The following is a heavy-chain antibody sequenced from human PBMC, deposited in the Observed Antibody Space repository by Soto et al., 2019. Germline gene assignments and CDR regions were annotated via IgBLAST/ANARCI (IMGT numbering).Heavy chain of an antibody. V-gene: IGHV3-74*03. CDR3: VSDMQLCRLDS. Sequence: GGSLRLSCAASGLTFRSYWMHWVRQAPGKGLVWVSRINTDGSVAMYVDSVKGRFTISRDNAKNTLYLHVNSLRAEDTAVYYCVSDMQLCRLDSWGQETLVTVSS. CDR2: INTDGSVA. CDR1: GLTFRSYW. J-gene: IGHJ4*02. D-gene: IGHD2-2*01.